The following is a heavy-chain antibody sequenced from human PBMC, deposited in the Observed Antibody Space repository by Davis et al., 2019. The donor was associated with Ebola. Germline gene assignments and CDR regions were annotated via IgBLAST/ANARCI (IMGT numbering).Heavy chain of an antibody. Sequence: GGSLRLSCAASGFTFSSYWMSWVRQAPGKGLEWVANIKQDGSEKYYVDSVKGRFTISRDNSKNTLYLQMNSLRAEDTAVYYCARDLGDYYYDSSGYIDYWGQGTLVTVSS. CDR3: ARDLGDYYYDSSGYIDY. CDR1: GFTFSSYW. D-gene: IGHD3-22*01. J-gene: IGHJ4*02. V-gene: IGHV3-7*01. CDR2: IKQDGSEK.